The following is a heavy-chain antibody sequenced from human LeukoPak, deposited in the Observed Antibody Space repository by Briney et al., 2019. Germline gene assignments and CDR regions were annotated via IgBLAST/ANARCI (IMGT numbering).Heavy chain of an antibody. D-gene: IGHD2-15*01. CDR1: GYTFSGYY. V-gene: IGHV1-2*02. CDR2: INPNTGAT. Sequence: ASVKVSCKASGYTFSGYYTHWVRQAPGQGLEWMGWINPNTGATNYAQKFQGRVTMTRDTSISTAYMELSGLRYDDTAVYSCARGSLISCSGGTCYSIDCWGQGTLVTVSS. CDR3: ARGSLISCSGGTCYSIDC. J-gene: IGHJ4*02.